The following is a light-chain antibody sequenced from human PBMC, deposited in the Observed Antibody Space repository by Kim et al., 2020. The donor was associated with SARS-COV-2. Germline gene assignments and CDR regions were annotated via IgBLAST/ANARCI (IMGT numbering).Light chain of an antibody. CDR1: QSVGLW. J-gene: IGKJ1*01. CDR3: QQYGTHST. V-gene: IGKV1-5*03. Sequence: PASIGYTVTISCRASQSVGLWLAWYQQKPGQVPNLLIDKSSELHPGVPSMFVGGWSGTHFTLTITSLQPSDFAVYYCQQYGTHSTFGPGTKVDIK. CDR2: KSS.